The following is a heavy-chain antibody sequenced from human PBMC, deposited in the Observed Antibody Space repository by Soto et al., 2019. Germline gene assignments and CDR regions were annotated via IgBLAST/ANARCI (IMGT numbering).Heavy chain of an antibody. D-gene: IGHD3-16*01. CDR1: GGSVSSGIYY. V-gene: IGHV4-39*07. J-gene: IGHJ4*02. CDR2: INHSGST. CDR3: ARDKITGLFDY. Sequence: PSETLSLTCTVSGGSVSSGIYYWSWIRQPPGTGLEWIGEINHSGSTNYNPSLKSRVTISVDTSKNQFSLKLTSVTAADTAVYFCARDKITGLFDYWCQGILVTGSS.